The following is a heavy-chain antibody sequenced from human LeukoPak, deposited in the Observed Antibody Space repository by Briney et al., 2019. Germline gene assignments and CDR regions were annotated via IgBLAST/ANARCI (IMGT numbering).Heavy chain of an antibody. CDR3: ARVDTAMDYYYYYGMDV. CDR2: INPNSGGT. J-gene: IGHJ6*02. Sequence: EGSVTVSCKASGYTFTGYYMHWVRQAPGQGVEWMGWINPNSGGTNYAQKFQGRVTMTRDTSISTAYMVLSRLRSDDTAVYYCARVDTAMDYYYYYGMDVWGQGTTVTVSS. CDR1: GYTFTGYY. D-gene: IGHD5-18*01. V-gene: IGHV1-2*02.